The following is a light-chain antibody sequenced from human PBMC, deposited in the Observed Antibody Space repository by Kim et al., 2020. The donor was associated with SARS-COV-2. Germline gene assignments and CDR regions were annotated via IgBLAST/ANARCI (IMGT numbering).Light chain of an antibody. CDR3: NSRDSNDNVV. CDR2: GKY. CDR1: SLRSDY. V-gene: IGLV3-19*01. Sequence: SSELTQDPAVSVALGQTVSITCQGDSLRSDYETGYQQQPGQAPILVIYGKYNRPSGIPDRFSGSSSGNTASLTITVTLAGDEADYYCNSRDSNDNVVFGGGTQLTVL. J-gene: IGLJ2*01.